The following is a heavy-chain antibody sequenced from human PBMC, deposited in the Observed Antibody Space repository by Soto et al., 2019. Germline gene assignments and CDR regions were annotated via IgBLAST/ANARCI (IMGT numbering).Heavy chain of an antibody. CDR2: IYTRGST. V-gene: IGHV4-4*07. D-gene: IGHD5-12*01. J-gene: IGHJ4*02. CDR3: ARGVAYYFDS. Sequence: SETLSLTCPVSGASITNFYWSWIRQSASKGLEWIGRIYTRGSTDYNPSLKSRVTMSIDTPKNLVSLTLTSVTAADTAVYYCARGVAYYFDSWGQGMLVTVSS. CDR1: GASITNFY.